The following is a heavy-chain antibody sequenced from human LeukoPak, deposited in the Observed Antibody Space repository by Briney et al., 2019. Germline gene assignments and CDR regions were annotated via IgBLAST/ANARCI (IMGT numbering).Heavy chain of an antibody. D-gene: IGHD2-2*01. V-gene: IGHV4-34*01. CDR2: INHSGST. Sequence: SETLSLTCAAYGGSFSGYYWSWIRQPSGKGLEWIGEINHSGSTNYNPSLKSRVTISVDTSKNQFSLKLSSVTAADTAVYYCARGSLGPAARGNYFDYWGQGTLVTVSS. J-gene: IGHJ4*02. CDR3: ARGSLGPAARGNYFDY. CDR1: GGSFSGYY.